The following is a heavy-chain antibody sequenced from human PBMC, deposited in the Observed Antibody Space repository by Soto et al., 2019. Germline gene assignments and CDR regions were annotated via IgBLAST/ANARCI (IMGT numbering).Heavy chain of an antibody. CDR1: GFTFSSYW. J-gene: IGHJ4*02. Sequence: VQLVESGGGVVQPGRSLRLSCAASGFTFSSYWMHWVRQAPGKGLMWVSRINSDGRTTNYADSVKGRFTISRDNAKSTVYLQMNSLRAEDTAVYYCVRGGGITLVRGEDWGQGILVTVSS. CDR2: INSDGRTT. CDR3: VRGGGITLVRGED. D-gene: IGHD3-10*01. V-gene: IGHV3-74*02.